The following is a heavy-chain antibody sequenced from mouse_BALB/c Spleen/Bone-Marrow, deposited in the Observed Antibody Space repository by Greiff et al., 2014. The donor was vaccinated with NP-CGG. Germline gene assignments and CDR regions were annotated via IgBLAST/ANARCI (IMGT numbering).Heavy chain of an antibody. CDR1: GFNIKDTY. CDR2: IDPANGNT. V-gene: IGHV14-3*02. D-gene: IGHD1-1*01. J-gene: IGHJ3*01. CDR3: AIYYYSSSGFAY. Sequence: VQLQQPGAELVKPGASVKLSCTASGFNIKDTYMHWVKQRPEQGLEWIGRIDPANGNTKYDPKFQGKATITADTSSNTAYLQLSSLTSEDTAVYYCAIYYYSSSGFAYWGQGTLVTVSA.